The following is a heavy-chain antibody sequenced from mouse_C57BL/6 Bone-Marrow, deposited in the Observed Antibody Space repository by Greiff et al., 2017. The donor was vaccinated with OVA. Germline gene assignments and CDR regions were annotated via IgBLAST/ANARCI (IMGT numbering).Heavy chain of an antibody. J-gene: IGHJ2*01. CDR3: ARKGGSSEDGY. V-gene: IGHV1-53*01. D-gene: IGHD3-2*02. Sequence: QVQLQQPGTELVQPGASVKLSCKASGYTFTSYWMHWVKQRPGQGLAWIGNINPSNGGTNYNEQFKSKATLTVDKSSSTAYMQLSSLTSEASAVYYCARKGGSSEDGYWGQGTTLTVSS. CDR1: GYTFTSYW. CDR2: INPSNGGT.